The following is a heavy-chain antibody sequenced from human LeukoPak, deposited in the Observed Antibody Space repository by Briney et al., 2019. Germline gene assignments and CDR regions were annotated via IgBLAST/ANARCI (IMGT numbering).Heavy chain of an antibody. Sequence: PSETLSLTCTVSGGSISSGGYYWSWICQHPGKGLEWIGYVYYSGATNYNPSLKSRVTISLETSKNQFSLRLTSVTAADTAVYYCARRVAVTGIYCFDLWGQGTPVTVSS. D-gene: IGHD6-19*01. J-gene: IGHJ4*02. V-gene: IGHV4-61*08. CDR2: VYYSGAT. CDR1: GGSISSGGYY. CDR3: ARRVAVTGIYCFDL.